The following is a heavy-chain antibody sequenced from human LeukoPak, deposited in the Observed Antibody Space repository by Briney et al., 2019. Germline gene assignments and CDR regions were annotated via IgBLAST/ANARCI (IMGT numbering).Heavy chain of an antibody. CDR2: ISYDGSNK. J-gene: IGHJ6*02. CDR1: GFTFSSYA. V-gene: IGHV3-30-3*01. D-gene: IGHD2-15*01. CDR3: AILRIPGRYYGMDV. Sequence: GGSLRLSCAASGFTFSSYAMHWVRQAPGKGLEWVAVISYDGSNKYYADSVKGRFTISRDNSKNTLYLQMNSLRAEDTAVYYCAILRIPGRYYGMDVWGQGTTVTVSS.